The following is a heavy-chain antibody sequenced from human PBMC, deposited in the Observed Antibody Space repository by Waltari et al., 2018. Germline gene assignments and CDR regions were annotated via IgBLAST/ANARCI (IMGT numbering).Heavy chain of an antibody. CDR2: ISYDGSHT. CDR3: AKGHLVGLLSDPLS. D-gene: IGHD2-15*01. Sequence: QVQLVESGGGVVQPGTSLRLSCAASQVSFNNFGMFWVRQAPGKGLEWVATISYDGSHTYYGESVKGRFTISRDNSNSTLYLQMNSLRTEDTAVYYCAKGHLVGLLSDPLSWGQGVLVTVSA. CDR1: QVSFNNFG. J-gene: IGHJ4*02. V-gene: IGHV3-30*18.